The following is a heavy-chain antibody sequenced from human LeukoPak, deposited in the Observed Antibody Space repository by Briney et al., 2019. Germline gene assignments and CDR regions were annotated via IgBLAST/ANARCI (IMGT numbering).Heavy chain of an antibody. CDR2: INPNSGGT. D-gene: IGHD2-21*02. CDR1: GYTFTGYY. CDR3: ASLDCGGDCYSGKN. Sequence: ASVKVSCKASGYTFTGYYMHWVRQAPGQGLEWMGWINPNSGGTNYAQKFRGRVTMTRDTSISTAYMELSRLRSDDTAVYYCASLDCGGDCYSGKNWGQGTLVTVSS. J-gene: IGHJ4*02. V-gene: IGHV1-2*02.